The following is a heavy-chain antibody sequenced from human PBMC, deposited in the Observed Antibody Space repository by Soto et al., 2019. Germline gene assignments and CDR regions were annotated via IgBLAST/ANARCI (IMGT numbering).Heavy chain of an antibody. V-gene: IGHV1-69*13. CDR1: GGTFSSYA. CDR2: IIPIFGTA. D-gene: IGHD3-3*01. CDR3: ARDQPSNYDFWSGYPNYWFDP. J-gene: IGHJ5*02. Sequence: ASVKVSCKASGGTFSSYAISWVRQAPGQGLEWMGGIIPIFGTANYAQKFQGRVTITADESTSTAYMELSSLRSEDTAVYYCARDQPSNYDFWSGYPNYWFDPWGQGTRVTVSS.